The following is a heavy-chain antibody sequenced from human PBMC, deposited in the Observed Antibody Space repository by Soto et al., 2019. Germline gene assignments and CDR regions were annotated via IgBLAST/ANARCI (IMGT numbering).Heavy chain of an antibody. V-gene: IGHV1-2*04. CDR3: ARENCMVRGVTYCFDGMDV. J-gene: IGHJ6*02. D-gene: IGHD3-10*01. CDR2: INPNSGGT. CDR1: GYTFTGYY. Sequence: ASVKVSCKASGYTFTGYYMHLVRQAPGQGLEWMGWINPNSGGTNYAQKFQGWVTMTRDTSISTAYMELSRLRSDDTAVYYCARENCMVRGVTYCFDGMDVWGQGTTVTVSS.